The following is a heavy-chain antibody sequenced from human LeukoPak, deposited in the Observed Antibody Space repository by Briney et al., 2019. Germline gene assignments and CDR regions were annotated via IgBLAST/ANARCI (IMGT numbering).Heavy chain of an antibody. D-gene: IGHD3-22*01. V-gene: IGHV4-34*01. Sequence: SETLSLTCAVYGGSFSGYYWGWIRQPPGKGLEWIGSIYYSGSTYYNPSLKSRVTISVDTSKNQFSLKLSSVTAADTAVYYCARGSSYYDSSGYYWYYYYYYMDVWGKGTTVTVSS. J-gene: IGHJ6*03. CDR1: GGSFSGYY. CDR2: IYYSGST. CDR3: ARGSSYYDSSGYYWYYYYYYMDV.